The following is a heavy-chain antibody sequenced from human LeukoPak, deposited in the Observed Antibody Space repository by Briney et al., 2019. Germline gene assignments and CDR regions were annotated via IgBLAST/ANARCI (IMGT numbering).Heavy chain of an antibody. V-gene: IGHV3-23*01. Sequence: GGSLRLSCAASGFTFSSYVMSWVRQAPGKGLEWVSGISGSGIDTHYADSVKGRFTISRDNSKNTVYLQMNILRAEDTALYYCAKSPPGSYSNSWYSKGHFDYWGQGTLVAVSS. CDR1: GFTFSSYV. J-gene: IGHJ4*02. CDR3: AKSPPGSYSNSWYSKGHFDY. D-gene: IGHD6-13*01. CDR2: ISGSGIDT.